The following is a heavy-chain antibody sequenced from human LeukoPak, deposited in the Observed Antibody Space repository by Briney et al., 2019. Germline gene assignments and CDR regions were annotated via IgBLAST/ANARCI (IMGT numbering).Heavy chain of an antibody. CDR3: ASGYYYDSSHGGKYYYYMDV. CDR1: GYSFTSYW. Sequence: KISCKGSGYSFTSYWIGWVRQMPGKGLEWMGGIIPIFGTANYAQKFQGRVTITTDESTSTAYMELSSLRSEDTAVYYCASGYYYDSSHGGKYYYYMDVWGKGTTVTVSS. D-gene: IGHD3-22*01. J-gene: IGHJ6*03. CDR2: IIPIFGTA. V-gene: IGHV1-69*05.